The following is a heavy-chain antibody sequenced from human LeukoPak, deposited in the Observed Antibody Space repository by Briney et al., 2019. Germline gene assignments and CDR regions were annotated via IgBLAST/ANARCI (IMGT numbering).Heavy chain of an antibody. CDR1: GFTVSSNY. J-gene: IGHJ4*02. CDR3: ARELVRDYGGNYFDY. Sequence: QAGGSLRLSCAASGFTVSSNYMSWVRQAPGKGLEWVSVIYSGGSTYYADSVKGRFTISRDNSKNTLYLQMNSLRAEDTAVYYCARELVRDYGGNYFDYWGQGTLVTVSS. D-gene: IGHD4-23*01. V-gene: IGHV3-53*01. CDR2: IYSGGST.